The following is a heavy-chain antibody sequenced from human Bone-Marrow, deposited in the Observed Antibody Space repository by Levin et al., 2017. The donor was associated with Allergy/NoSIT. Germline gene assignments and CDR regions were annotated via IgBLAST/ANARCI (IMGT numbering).Heavy chain of an antibody. CDR2: IRSKANSYAT. V-gene: IGHV3-73*01. CDR3: TSPVNSSSWYENDY. CDR1: GFTFSGSA. Sequence: GGSLRLSCAASGFTFSGSAMHWVRQASGKGLEWVGRIRSKANSYATAYAASVKGRFTISRDDSKNTAYLQMNSLKTEDTAVYYCTSPVNSSSWYENDYWGQGTLVTVSS. J-gene: IGHJ4*02. D-gene: IGHD6-13*01.